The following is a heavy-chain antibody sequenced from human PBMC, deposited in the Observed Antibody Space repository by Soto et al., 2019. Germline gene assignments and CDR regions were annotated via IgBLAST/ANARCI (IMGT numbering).Heavy chain of an antibody. Sequence: QVQLQESGPGLVKPSGTLSLTCAVSGGSISSNNWWHWVRQPPGKGLEWIGEIYHSGSTNYSPSLKSRVTMSVDQSKNQFSLSLSSVTAADTAVYYWARERGAGTYQGFDYWGQGTLVTVSS. CDR3: ARERGAGTYQGFDY. V-gene: IGHV4-4*02. CDR1: GGSISSNNW. J-gene: IGHJ4*02. CDR2: IYHSGST. D-gene: IGHD1-26*01.